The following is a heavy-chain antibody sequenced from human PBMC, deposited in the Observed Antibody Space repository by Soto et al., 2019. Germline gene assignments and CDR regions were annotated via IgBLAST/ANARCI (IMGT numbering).Heavy chain of an antibody. D-gene: IGHD1-26*01. CDR3: ARDGSLDAFDV. Sequence: EVQLVESGGGLVQPGGSLRLSCAASGFTFTSYWMHWVRQAPGRGLVWVSRIHSDGSSTSYADSVKGRFTISRDNAKNTLYLQMNSLRAEETAVYYCARDGSLDAFDVWGQGTMVTVSS. CDR2: IHSDGSST. CDR1: GFTFTSYW. J-gene: IGHJ3*01. V-gene: IGHV3-74*01.